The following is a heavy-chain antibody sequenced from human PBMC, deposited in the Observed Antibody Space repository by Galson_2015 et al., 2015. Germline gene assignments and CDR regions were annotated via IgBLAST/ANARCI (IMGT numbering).Heavy chain of an antibody. CDR3: ARGPLQGPYYYYYMDV. V-gene: IGHV1-69*13. CDR2: IIPIFGTA. Sequence: SVKVSCKASGGTFSSYAISWVRQAPGQGLELMGGIIPIFGTANYAQKFQGRVTITADESTSTAYMELSSLRSEDTAVYYCARGPLQGPYYYYYMDVWGKGTTVTVSS. J-gene: IGHJ6*03. CDR1: GGTFSSYA.